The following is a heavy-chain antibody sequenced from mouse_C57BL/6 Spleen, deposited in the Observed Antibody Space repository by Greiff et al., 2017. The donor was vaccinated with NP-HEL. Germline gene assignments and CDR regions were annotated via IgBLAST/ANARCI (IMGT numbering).Heavy chain of an antibody. V-gene: IGHV1-26*01. Sequence: VQLQQSGPELVNPGASVKISCKASGYTFTDYYMNWVKQSHGKSLEWIGDINPNNGGTSYNQKFKGKATLTVDKSSSTAYMELRSLTSEDSAVYYCASGWAWFAYWGQGTLVTVSA. CDR1: GYTFTDYY. CDR3: ASGWAWFAY. CDR2: INPNNGGT. J-gene: IGHJ3*01. D-gene: IGHD1-2*01.